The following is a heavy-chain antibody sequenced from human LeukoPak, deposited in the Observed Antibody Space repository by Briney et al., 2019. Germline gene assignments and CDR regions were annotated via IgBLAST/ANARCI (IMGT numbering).Heavy chain of an antibody. J-gene: IGHJ4*02. CDR2: IYHSGST. V-gene: IGHV4-38-2*02. CDR3: ARMGRYFDWLPLPLRTGFDY. D-gene: IGHD3-9*01. CDR1: GYSISSGYY. Sequence: PSETLSLTCTVSGYSISSGYYWGWIRQPPGKGLEWIGSIYHSGSTYYNPSLKSRVTISVDTSKNQLSLKLSSVTAADTAVYYCARMGRYFDWLPLPLRTGFDYWGQGTLVTVSS.